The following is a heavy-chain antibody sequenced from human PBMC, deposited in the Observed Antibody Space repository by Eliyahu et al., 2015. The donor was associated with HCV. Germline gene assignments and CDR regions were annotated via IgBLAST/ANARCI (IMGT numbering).Heavy chain of an antibody. Sequence: EVQLVESGGRLVQPGGSXRLSCXXSGFTFSXYEMNWVRQAPGKGLEWVSYISGTYTVTYADSVRGRFTISRDNAKNSLYLHMNSLRAEDTAVYYCASELWFGAHNAFDVWGQGTMVTVSS. CDR1: GFTFSXYE. CDR2: ISGTYTV. V-gene: IGHV3-48*03. CDR3: ASELWFGAHNAFDV. D-gene: IGHD3-10*01. J-gene: IGHJ3*01.